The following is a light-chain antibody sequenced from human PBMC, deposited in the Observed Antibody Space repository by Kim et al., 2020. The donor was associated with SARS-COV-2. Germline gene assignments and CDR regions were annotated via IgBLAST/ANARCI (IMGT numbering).Light chain of an antibody. CDR2: DAS. Sequence: LSPGERATLSCRASQGVSSYLAWYQQKPGQAPRLLIYDASNRATGIPARFSGSGPGTDFTLTISSLEPEDFAVYYCQQRSNWLITFGQGTRLEIK. J-gene: IGKJ5*01. CDR3: QQRSNWLIT. V-gene: IGKV3D-11*01. CDR1: QGVSSY.